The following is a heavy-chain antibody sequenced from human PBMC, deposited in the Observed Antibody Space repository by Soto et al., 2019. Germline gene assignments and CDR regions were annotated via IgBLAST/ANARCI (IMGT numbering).Heavy chain of an antibody. CDR1: GFTFSTYA. CDR3: AKADLLGYCTGGSCYSLDY. J-gene: IGHJ4*02. V-gene: IGHV3-23*01. CDR2: ISGGGGST. D-gene: IGHD2-15*01. Sequence: EVQVLESGGGLVQPGGSLRLSCAASGFTFSTYAMSWVRQAPGKGLEWVSGISGGGGSTYYADSVKGRFTISRDNYKNTLYLQMNSLRAEDTAVYYCAKADLLGYCTGGSCYSLDYWGQGTLVTVSA.